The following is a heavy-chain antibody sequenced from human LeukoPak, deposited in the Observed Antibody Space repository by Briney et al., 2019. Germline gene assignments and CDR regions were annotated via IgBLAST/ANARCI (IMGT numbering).Heavy chain of an antibody. V-gene: IGHV3-21*01. CDR1: GFTFSSYS. CDR2: ISSSSSYI. Sequence: GGSLRLSCAASGFTFSSYSMNWVRQAPGKGLEWVSSISSSSSYIYYSDSLKGRFTISRDNSKNTLYLQMNSLRAEDTAVYYCARGGYSGYDSSLAWGQGTLVTVSS. CDR3: ARGGYSGYDSSLA. D-gene: IGHD5-12*01. J-gene: IGHJ5*02.